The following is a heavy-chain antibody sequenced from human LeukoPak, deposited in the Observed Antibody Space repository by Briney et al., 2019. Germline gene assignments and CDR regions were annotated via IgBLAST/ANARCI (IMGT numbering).Heavy chain of an antibody. J-gene: IGHJ1*01. Sequence: PGGSLRLACAASGFTVSNNRLSWVRQAPGMGLEWVSTIYSDGNTHYPDSVKGRFTISRDGSKNTLYLQLNSLRTEDTAIYYCVREREGSNSEHWGQGTLVTVSS. CDR3: VREREGSNSEH. CDR1: GFTVSNNR. D-gene: IGHD1-26*01. V-gene: IGHV3-53*01. CDR2: IYSDGNT.